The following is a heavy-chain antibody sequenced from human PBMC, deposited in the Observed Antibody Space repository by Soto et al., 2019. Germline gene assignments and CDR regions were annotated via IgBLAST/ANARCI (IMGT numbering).Heavy chain of an antibody. CDR1: GGTFSSYA. D-gene: IGHD2-2*01. J-gene: IGHJ6*02. V-gene: IGHV1-69*12. Sequence: QVQLVQSGAEVKKPGSSVKVSCKASGGTFSSYAISWVRQAPGQGLEWMGGIIPIFGTANYAQKFQGRVTITADESTSTAYMELSSLRSEDTAVYYCARRIVLVPTANPRTRYYYYYGMDVWGQGTTVTVSS. CDR3: ARRIVLVPTANPRTRYYYYYGMDV. CDR2: IIPIFGTA.